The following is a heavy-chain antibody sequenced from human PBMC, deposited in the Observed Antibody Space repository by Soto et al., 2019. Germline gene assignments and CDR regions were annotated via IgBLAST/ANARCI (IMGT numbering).Heavy chain of an antibody. CDR2: INHSGST. V-gene: IGHV4-34*01. CDR1: GGSFSGYY. D-gene: IGHD6-13*01. Sequence: SETLSLTCXVYGGSFSGYYWSWIRQPPGKGLEWIGEINHSGSTNYNPSLKSRVTISVDTSKNQFSLQLNSVTPEDTAVYYCARERGIAAAGDFDYWGQGTLVTVSS. CDR3: ARERGIAAAGDFDY. J-gene: IGHJ4*02.